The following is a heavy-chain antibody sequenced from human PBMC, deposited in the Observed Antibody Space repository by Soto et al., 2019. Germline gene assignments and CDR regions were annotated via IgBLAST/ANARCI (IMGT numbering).Heavy chain of an antibody. CDR2: IYHSGST. V-gene: IGHV4-30-2*01. CDR3: ARGLGARAWELPGY. J-gene: IGHJ4*02. D-gene: IGHD1-26*01. Sequence: SETLSLTCAVSGGSISSGGYSWSWIRQPPGKGLEWIGYIYHSGSTNYNPSLKSRVTILVDTSRTQFSLRLSPVTAADTAVYYCARGLGARAWELPGYWGQGTLVTVS. CDR1: GGSISSGGYS.